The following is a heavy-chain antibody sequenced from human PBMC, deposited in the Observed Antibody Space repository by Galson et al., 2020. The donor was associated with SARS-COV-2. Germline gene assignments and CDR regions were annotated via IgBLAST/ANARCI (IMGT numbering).Heavy chain of an antibody. CDR1: GFTFDDYG. D-gene: IGHD3-10*01. Sequence: GESLKISCAASGFTFDDYGMSWVRQAPGKGLEWVSGINWNGGSTGYADSVKGRFTISRDNAKNSLYLQMNSLRAEDTALYHCARDGTYGSGRNANGAFDIWGQGTMVTVSS. V-gene: IGHV3-20*01. CDR2: INWNGGST. J-gene: IGHJ3*02. CDR3: ARDGTYGSGRNANGAFDI.